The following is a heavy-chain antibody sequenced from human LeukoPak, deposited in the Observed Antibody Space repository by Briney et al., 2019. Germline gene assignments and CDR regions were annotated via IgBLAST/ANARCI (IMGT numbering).Heavy chain of an antibody. CDR3: ARDPVDGYSHYDF. CDR1: GYTLTDHH. CDR2: IRPNSDGI. V-gene: IGHV1-2*02. Sequence: ASVNVSCKASGYTLTDHHLIWVRQAPGQGREGMGWIRPNSDGIRYAQEFQGRVTMTRDTSISPAYMELTSLTPDDTAIYYCARDPVDGYSHYDFWGQGTLVTVSS. J-gene: IGHJ4*02. D-gene: IGHD5-24*01.